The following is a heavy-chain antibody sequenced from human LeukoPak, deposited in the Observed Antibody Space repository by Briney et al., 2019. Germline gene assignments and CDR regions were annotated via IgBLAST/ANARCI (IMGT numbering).Heavy chain of an antibody. J-gene: IGHJ6*03. Sequence: GGSLRLSCAASGFTFSSYGMHWVRQAPGKGLEWVAFIRYDGSNKYYADSVKGRFTISRDNSKNTLYLQMNSLRAEDTAVYYYAVIYGSGSYSYYYMDVWGKGTTVTVSS. CDR3: AVIYGSGSYSYYYMDV. CDR1: GFTFSSYG. D-gene: IGHD3-10*01. V-gene: IGHV3-30*02. CDR2: IRYDGSNK.